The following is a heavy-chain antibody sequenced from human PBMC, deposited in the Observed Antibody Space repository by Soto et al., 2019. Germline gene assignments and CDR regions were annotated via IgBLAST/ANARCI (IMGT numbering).Heavy chain of an antibody. D-gene: IGHD2-2*01. CDR2: TYYRSKWYN. V-gene: IGHV6-1*01. J-gene: IGHJ5*02. CDR1: GDSVSSNSAA. Sequence: SQTLSLTCAISGDSVSSNSAAWNWIRQSPSRGLEWLGRTYYRSKWYNDYAVSVKSRITINPDTSKNQFSLQLNAVTPEDTAVYYCASALRGCSSTSCYGVNWFDPWGQGTLVTVSS. CDR3: ASALRGCSSTSCYGVNWFDP.